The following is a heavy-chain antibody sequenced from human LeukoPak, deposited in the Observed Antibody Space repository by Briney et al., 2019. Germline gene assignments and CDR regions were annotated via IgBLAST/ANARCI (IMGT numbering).Heavy chain of an antibody. CDR2: IYSGGST. D-gene: IGHD4-17*01. J-gene: IGHJ6*03. CDR3: ARAVTTNYYYYYMDV. V-gene: IGHV3-66*01. Sequence: GGSLRLSCAASGFTVSSNYMSWVRQAPGKGLEWVSVIYSGGSTYYADSEKGRFTISRDNSKNTLYLQMNSLRAEDTAVYYCARAVTTNYYYYYMDVWGKGTTVAISS. CDR1: GFTVSSNY.